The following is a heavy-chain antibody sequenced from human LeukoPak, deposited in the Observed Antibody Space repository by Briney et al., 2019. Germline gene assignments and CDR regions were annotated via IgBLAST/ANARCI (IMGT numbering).Heavy chain of an antibody. D-gene: IGHD3-16*01. CDR1: GFTFISYT. CDR2: TSSDGDE. CDR3: ARERGIRALYFDN. J-gene: IGHJ4*02. V-gene: IGHV3-30*04. Sequence: PGGSLRLSCAASGFTFISYTMHWVRQAPGKGLEWVALTSSDGDEYFADSVQGRFTISRDNSRNTVYLQLGSLRPDDTAVYYCARERGIRALYFDNWGQGTLVTVSS.